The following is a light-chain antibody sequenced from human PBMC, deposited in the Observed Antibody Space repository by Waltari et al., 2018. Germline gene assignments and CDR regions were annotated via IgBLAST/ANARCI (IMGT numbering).Light chain of an antibody. CDR3: VLYLGSDTWV. Sequence: QTVVTQEPSFSVSPGGTVKLTCGLTSGSVSTTYYPSWYQQTPGQAPRALIYNTYSRSSGVPDRFSGSILGNKAALTITGAQADDESDYYCVLYLGSDTWVFGGGTKLTVL. CDR1: SGSVSTTYY. J-gene: IGLJ3*02. V-gene: IGLV8-61*01. CDR2: NTY.